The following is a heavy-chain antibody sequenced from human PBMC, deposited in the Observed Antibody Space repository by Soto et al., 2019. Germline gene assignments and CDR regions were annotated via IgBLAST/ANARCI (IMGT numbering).Heavy chain of an antibody. J-gene: IGHJ4*02. D-gene: IGHD5-18*01. CDR1: GGSFSGYY. Sequence: SETLSLICAVYGGSFSGYYWSWIRQPPGKGLEWIGEINHSGSANYNPSLKSRVTISRDNSKNTLYLQMSSLKAEDTAVYYCVKILQYSYGLPHWGQGTLVTVSS. CDR2: INHSGSA. CDR3: VKILQYSYGLPH. V-gene: IGHV4-34*01.